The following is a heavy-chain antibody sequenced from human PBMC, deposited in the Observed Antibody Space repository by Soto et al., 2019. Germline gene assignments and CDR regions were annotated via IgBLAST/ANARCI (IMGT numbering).Heavy chain of an antibody. V-gene: IGHV3-23*04. CDR1: GFSFRNYA. J-gene: IGHJ6*02. CDR2: ISGGGGST. CDR3: AKLKGGLGRFYGMDA. D-gene: IGHD3-3*01. Sequence: LVESGGGSLQPGGSLRLSCAASGFSFRNYAMTWVRQSPGKGLEWVSLISGGGGSTDYADSVKGRFSISRDNSQNMLYLQMNGLRGEDTALYYCAKLKGGLGRFYGMDAWGQGTMVIVSS.